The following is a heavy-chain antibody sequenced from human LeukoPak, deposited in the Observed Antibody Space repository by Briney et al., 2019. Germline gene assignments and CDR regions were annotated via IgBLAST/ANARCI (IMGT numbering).Heavy chain of an antibody. CDR3: TTPGGYFVY. D-gene: IGHD3-10*01. Sequence: GGSLRLSCAASGFTFSNAWMSWVRQAPGKGLEWVGRIKSKPDGGTTDYAAPVKGRFTISRDDSKNTLYLQMNSLKTEDTAVYYCTTPGGYFVYWGQGTLVTVSS. V-gene: IGHV3-15*01. J-gene: IGHJ4*02. CDR2: IKSKPDGGTT. CDR1: GFTFSNAW.